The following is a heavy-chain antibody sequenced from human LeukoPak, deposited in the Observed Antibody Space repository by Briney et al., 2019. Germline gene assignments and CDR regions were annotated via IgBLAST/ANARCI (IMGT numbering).Heavy chain of an antibody. CDR1: GGTFSSYA. Sequence: ASVKVSCKASGGTFSSYAISWVRQAPGQGLEWMGRIIPIFGTANYAQKFQGRVTITTDESTSTAYMELSSLRSEDTAVYYCAREQGDYVWGSYRNFDYWGQGTLVTVSS. J-gene: IGHJ4*02. D-gene: IGHD3-16*02. CDR3: AREQGDYVWGSYRNFDY. CDR2: IIPIFGTA. V-gene: IGHV1-69*05.